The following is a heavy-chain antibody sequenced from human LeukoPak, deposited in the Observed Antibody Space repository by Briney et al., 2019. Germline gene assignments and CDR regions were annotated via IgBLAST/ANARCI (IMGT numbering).Heavy chain of an antibody. V-gene: IGHV4-59*08. CDR1: GGSLSSYY. J-gene: IGHJ4*02. D-gene: IGHD4-23*01. CDR3: ARTGGYGGVSAY. Sequence: PSETLSLTCTVSGGSLSSYYWSWIRQPPGKGLEWIGYIYYSGSTNYNPSLKSRVTISVDTSKNQFSLKLSSVTAADTAVYYCARTGGYGGVSAYWGQGTLVTVSS. CDR2: IYYSGST.